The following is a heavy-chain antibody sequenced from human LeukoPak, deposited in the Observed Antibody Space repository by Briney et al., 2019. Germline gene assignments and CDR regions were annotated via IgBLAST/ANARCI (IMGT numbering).Heavy chain of an antibody. V-gene: IGHV3-23*01. CDR3: GKKIEAPAAARVPYDY. CDR1: GFTFSSYA. J-gene: IGHJ4*02. Sequence: LAGGSLRLSCAASGFTFSSYAMTWVRQAPGKGLEWVSSVSAGGGSTYYADSVKGRFTISTDNSRNTLYLQVNSLRAEDTAVYYRGKKIEAPAAARVPYDYWGQGTLVTVSS. D-gene: IGHD2-2*01. CDR2: VSAGGGST.